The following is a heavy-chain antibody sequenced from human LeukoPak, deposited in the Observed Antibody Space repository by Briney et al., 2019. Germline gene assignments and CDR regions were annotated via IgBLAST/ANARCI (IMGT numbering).Heavy chain of an antibody. Sequence: GGSLRLSCAASGFTFSNYWMSWVRQAPGKGLEWVANIKQDGSEKYYVDSVKGRFTISRDNAKNSLYLQMNSLRAEDTAVYYCARDPTIFGVVIAPDYWGQGTLVTVSS. D-gene: IGHD3-3*01. CDR1: GFTFSNYW. CDR2: IKQDGSEK. CDR3: ARDPTIFGVVIAPDY. V-gene: IGHV3-7*01. J-gene: IGHJ4*02.